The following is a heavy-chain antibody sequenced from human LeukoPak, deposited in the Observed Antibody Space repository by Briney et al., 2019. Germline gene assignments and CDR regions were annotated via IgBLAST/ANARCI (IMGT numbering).Heavy chain of an antibody. D-gene: IGHD5-18*01. Sequence: GESLKISCKSSGFGFTNYWIGWVRQTPEKGLEWIGIVYPGDSDTRYSPSFQGQVTISADKSISTAYLQWSSVTASDTAMYYCARPREEGTAMGLRAFDIWGQGTMVTVSS. CDR3: ARPREEGTAMGLRAFDI. CDR1: GFGFTNYW. CDR2: VYPGDSDT. V-gene: IGHV5-51*01. J-gene: IGHJ3*02.